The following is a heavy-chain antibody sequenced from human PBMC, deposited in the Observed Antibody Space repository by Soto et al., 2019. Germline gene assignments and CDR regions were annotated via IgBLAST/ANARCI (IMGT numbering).Heavy chain of an antibody. D-gene: IGHD3-3*01. CDR2: IKSKTDGGTT. Sequence: EVQLVESGGGLVKPGGSLRLSCAASGFTFSNAWMSWVRQAPGKGLEWVGRIKSKTDGGTTDYAAPVKGRFTISRDDSKNTLYLQMNSLKTEDTAVYYCTTHPPRRYDFWSALLLGYWGQGTLVTVSS. J-gene: IGHJ4*02. CDR1: GFTFSNAW. CDR3: TTHPPRRYDFWSALLLGY. V-gene: IGHV3-15*01.